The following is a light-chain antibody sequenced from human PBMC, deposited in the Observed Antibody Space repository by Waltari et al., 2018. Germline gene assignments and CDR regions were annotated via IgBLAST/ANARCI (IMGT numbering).Light chain of an antibody. V-gene: IGLV2-14*01. CDR1: SSDVGGYNY. Sequence: QSALTQPASVSGSPGQSITISCTGTSSDVGGYNYVSWYQQPPGKAPKLMIYDVSNRPSGVSNRCSGSKSGNTASLTISGLQAEDEADYYCSSYTSSSTSVVFGGGTKLTVL. J-gene: IGLJ2*01. CDR2: DVS. CDR3: SSYTSSSTSVV.